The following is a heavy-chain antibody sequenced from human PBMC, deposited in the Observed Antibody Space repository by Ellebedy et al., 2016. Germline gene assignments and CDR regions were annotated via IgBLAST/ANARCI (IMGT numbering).Heavy chain of an antibody. D-gene: IGHD1-1*01. V-gene: IGHV3-7*01. Sequence: GGSLRLSXAASGFTFSTYWMSWVRQAPGKGLEWVANIKQDGSEKYYVDSVKGRFTISRDNAENSLYLQMNSLRAEDTAVYYCARVYRSTTGTTFDYWGQGTLVTASS. J-gene: IGHJ4*02. CDR1: GFTFSTYW. CDR2: IKQDGSEK. CDR3: ARVYRSTTGTTFDY.